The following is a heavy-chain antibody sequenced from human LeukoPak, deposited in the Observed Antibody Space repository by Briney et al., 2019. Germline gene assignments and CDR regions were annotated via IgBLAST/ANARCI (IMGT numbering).Heavy chain of an antibody. Sequence: GASVKVSCKASGYTFNGFYLHWVRQAPGHGLEWMGWINPNSGGTNYAQKFQGRVTMTRDTSISTAYMELSRLRSDDTAVYYCARWMATVTTPDYWGQGTLVTVSS. D-gene: IGHD4-11*01. CDR2: INPNSGGT. J-gene: IGHJ4*02. CDR1: GYTFNGFY. V-gene: IGHV1-2*02. CDR3: ARWMATVTTPDY.